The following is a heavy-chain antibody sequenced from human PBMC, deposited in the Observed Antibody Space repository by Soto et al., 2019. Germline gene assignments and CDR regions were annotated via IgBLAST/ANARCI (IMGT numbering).Heavy chain of an antibody. Sequence: PGGSLRLSCVASGFTFSTYSMNWVRQAPGKGLEWLSYINTDSSNIVYADSVKGRFTISRDNDKNSLYLQMNSLGVEDAALYYCARGANPTVITIFWHWGQGTLVTVSS. D-gene: IGHD3-9*01. CDR1: GFTFSTYS. CDR3: ARGANPTVITIFWH. J-gene: IGHJ4*02. V-gene: IGHV3-48*01. CDR2: INTDSSNI.